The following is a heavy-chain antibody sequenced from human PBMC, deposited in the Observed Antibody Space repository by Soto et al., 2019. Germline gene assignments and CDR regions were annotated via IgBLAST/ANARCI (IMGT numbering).Heavy chain of an antibody. D-gene: IGHD2-2*01. CDR3: TRDRYCSSTSCLGFDP. CDR2: IRSKAYGGTT. V-gene: IGHV3-49*03. J-gene: IGHJ5*02. Sequence: PGGSLRLSCTASGFTFGDYAMSWFRQAPGKGLERVGFIRSKAYGGTTEYAASVKGRFTISRDDSKSIAYLQMNSLKTEDTAVYYCTRDRYCSSTSCLGFDPWGQGTLVTVSS. CDR1: GFTFGDYA.